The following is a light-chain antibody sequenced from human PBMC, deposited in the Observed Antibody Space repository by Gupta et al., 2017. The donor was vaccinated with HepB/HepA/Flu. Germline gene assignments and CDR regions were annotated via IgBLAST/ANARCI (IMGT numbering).Light chain of an antibody. CDR2: DAS. V-gene: IGKV3-11*01. CDR1: QSVSSF. Sequence: EIVLTQSPATLSLSPGERATLSCRARQSVSSFLAWYQQKPGQAPRLLIYDASNRATGIPARFSGSGSGTDFTLTISSLEPEDFALYYCQQRSNWPLTFGGGTKVEIK. CDR3: QQRSNWPLT. J-gene: IGKJ4*01.